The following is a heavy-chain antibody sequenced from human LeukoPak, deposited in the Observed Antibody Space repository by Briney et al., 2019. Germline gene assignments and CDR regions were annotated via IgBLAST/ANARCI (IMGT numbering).Heavy chain of an antibody. D-gene: IGHD3-3*01. CDR2: ISYDGSNK. Sequence: GGSLRLSCAASGFTFSNYGMHWVRQAPGKGLEWVAVISYDGSNKYYADSVKGRFTISRDNSKNTLYLQMNSLRAEDTAVYYCATDRGWRTSGYYLYYFEYWGQGTLVTYSS. CDR1: GFTFSNYG. CDR3: ATDRGWRTSGYYLYYFEY. J-gene: IGHJ4*02. V-gene: IGHV3-30*03.